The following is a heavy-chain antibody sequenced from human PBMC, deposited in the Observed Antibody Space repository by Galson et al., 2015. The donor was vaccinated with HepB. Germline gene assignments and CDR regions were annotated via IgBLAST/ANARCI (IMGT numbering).Heavy chain of an antibody. CDR3: ARGGWSSSSEAVDY. V-gene: IGHV3-30-3*01. Sequence: SLRLSCAASGFTFSSYAMHWVRQAPGKGLEWVAVISYDGSNKYYADSVKGRFTISRDNSKNTLYLQMNSLRAEDTAVYYCARGGWSSSSEAVDYWGQGTLVTVSS. J-gene: IGHJ4*02. CDR1: GFTFSSYA. CDR2: ISYDGSNK. D-gene: IGHD6-6*01.